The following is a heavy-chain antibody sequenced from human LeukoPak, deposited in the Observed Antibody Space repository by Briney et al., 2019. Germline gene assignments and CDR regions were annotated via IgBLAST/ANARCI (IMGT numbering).Heavy chain of an antibody. CDR2: IYWNDDK. V-gene: IGHV2-5*01. CDR3: AHGRSIKVTTGPHFTY. D-gene: IGHD4-11*01. CDR1: GSSLSTSGVG. Sequence: SGPTLVNPTQTLTLTCTFSGSSLSTSGVGVGWIRQPPGKALEWLALIYWNDDKRYSPSLKSRLTITKDTSKNQVVLTMTNMDPVDTATYYCAHGRSIKVTTGPHFTYWGQGTLVTVSS. J-gene: IGHJ4*02.